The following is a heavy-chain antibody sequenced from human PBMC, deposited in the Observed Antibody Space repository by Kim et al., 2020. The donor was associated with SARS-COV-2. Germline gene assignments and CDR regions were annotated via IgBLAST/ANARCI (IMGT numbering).Heavy chain of an antibody. V-gene: IGHV4-59*01. Sequence: YTPSLKSRVTISVDTSKNQFSMKLSSVNAADTAVYYCARDRRIYYYGMDVWGQGTTVTVSS. CDR3: ARDRRIYYYGMDV. J-gene: IGHJ6*02.